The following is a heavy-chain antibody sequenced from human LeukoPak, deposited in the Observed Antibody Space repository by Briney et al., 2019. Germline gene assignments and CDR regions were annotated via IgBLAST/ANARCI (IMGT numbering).Heavy chain of an antibody. V-gene: IGHV4-34*01. CDR3: ARGLRSELLWFGELSTFWFDP. Sequence: PSETLSLTCAVYGGSFSGYYWSWIRQPPGKGLEWIGEINHSGSTNYNPSLKSRVTISVDTSKNQFSLKLSSVTAADTAVYYCARGLRSELLWFGELSTFWFDPWGQGTLVTVSS. CDR1: GGSFSGYY. J-gene: IGHJ5*02. D-gene: IGHD3-10*01. CDR2: INHSGST.